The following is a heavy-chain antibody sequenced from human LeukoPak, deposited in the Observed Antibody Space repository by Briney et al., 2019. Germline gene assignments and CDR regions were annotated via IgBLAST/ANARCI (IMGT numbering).Heavy chain of an antibody. CDR1: GFTFSSYA. Sequence: GGSLRLSCAASGFTFSSYAMHWVRQAPGKGLEWVAVISYDGSNKYYADSVKGRFTISRDNSKNTLYLQMNSLRAEDTAVYYCARDTPENICSGGSCYSATFDYWGQGTLVTASS. CDR3: ARDTPENICSGGSCYSATFDY. CDR2: ISYDGSNK. J-gene: IGHJ4*02. D-gene: IGHD2-15*01. V-gene: IGHV3-30-3*01.